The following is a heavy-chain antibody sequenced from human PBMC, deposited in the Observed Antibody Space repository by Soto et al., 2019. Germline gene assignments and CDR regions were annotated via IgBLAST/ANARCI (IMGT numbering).Heavy chain of an antibody. CDR3: ARRAMVGPQGAFDI. Sequence: QLQLQESGPGLVKPSETLSLTCTVSGGSISSSSYYWGWIRQPPGKGLEWIGSIYYSGSTYYNPSLKSRVTISVDTSKNQFSLKLSSVTAADTAVYYCARRAMVGPQGAFDIWGQGTMVTVSS. CDR2: IYYSGST. J-gene: IGHJ3*02. V-gene: IGHV4-39*01. CDR1: GGSISSSSYY. D-gene: IGHD5-18*01.